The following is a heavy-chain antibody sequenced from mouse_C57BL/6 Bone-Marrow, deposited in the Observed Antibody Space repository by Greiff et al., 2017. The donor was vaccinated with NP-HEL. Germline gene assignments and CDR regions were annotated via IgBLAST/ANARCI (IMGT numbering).Heavy chain of an antibody. CDR3: TVGTTVVPAMDY. J-gene: IGHJ4*01. CDR1: GFTFSNYW. D-gene: IGHD1-1*01. CDR2: IRLKSDNYAT. V-gene: IGHV6-3*01. Sequence: EVKLMESGGGLVQPGGSMKLSCVASGFTFSNYWMNWVRQSPEKGLEWVAQIRLKSDNYATHYAESVKGRFTISRDDSKSSVYLQMNNLRAEDTGIYYCTVGTTVVPAMDYWGQGTSVTVSS.